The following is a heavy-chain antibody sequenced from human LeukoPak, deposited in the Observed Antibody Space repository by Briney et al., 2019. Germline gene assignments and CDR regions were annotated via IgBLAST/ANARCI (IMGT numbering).Heavy chain of an antibody. D-gene: IGHD3-22*01. Sequence: PSETLSLTCTVSGGSISTYYWSWIRQPPGKGLEWIGYIYYSGRTNYNPSLKSRLTISVDTSKNQFSLKLSSVTAADTAVYYCARSYYYDGSGYYYFDYWGQGTLVTVS. V-gene: IGHV4-59*08. CDR2: IYYSGRT. J-gene: IGHJ4*02. CDR1: GGSISTYY. CDR3: ARSYYYDGSGYYYFDY.